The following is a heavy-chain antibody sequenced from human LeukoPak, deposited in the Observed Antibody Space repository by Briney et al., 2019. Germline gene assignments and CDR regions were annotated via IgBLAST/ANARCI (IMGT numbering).Heavy chain of an antibody. J-gene: IGHJ3*02. D-gene: IGHD2-21*02. CDR2: ISRSGSTK. V-gene: IGHV3-11*01. CDR1: GFTFSDYN. CDR3: AKDIVVVTSGSNAFDI. Sequence: GGSLRLSCAASGFTFSDYNMRWIRQAPGKGLEWVSSISRSGSTKYYADSVKGRFTISRDNAKNSLFLQMNSLGAEDTAVYYCAKDIVVVTSGSNAFDIWGQGTTVTVSS.